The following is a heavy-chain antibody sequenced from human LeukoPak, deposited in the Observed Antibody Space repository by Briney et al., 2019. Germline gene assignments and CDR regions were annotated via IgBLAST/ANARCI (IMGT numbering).Heavy chain of an antibody. CDR3: ARQGVYYDSSGYFVDY. CDR1: GGSISSGGYY. V-gene: IGHV4-30-2*01. J-gene: IGHJ4*02. CDR2: IYHSGST. D-gene: IGHD3-22*01. Sequence: PSETLSLTCTVSGGSISSGGYYWSWIRQPPGKGLEWVGYIYHSGSTYYNPSLKSRVTMSVDTSKNQFSLKLSSVTAADTAVYYCARQGVYYDSSGYFVDYWGQGTLVTVSS.